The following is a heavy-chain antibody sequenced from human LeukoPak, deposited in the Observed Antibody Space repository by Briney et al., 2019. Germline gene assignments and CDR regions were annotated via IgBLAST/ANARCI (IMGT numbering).Heavy chain of an antibody. CDR3: AGHHPRNTVDF. D-gene: IGHD2/OR15-2a*01. V-gene: IGHV4-59*08. Sequence: SETLSLTCTVSGGSISSYCWSWIRQPPGKGLEWIGYIYYGGTTNYNPSLKSRVTISLETSKNQFSLKLSSVTAADTAVYYCAGHHPRNTVDFWGQGTLVTVSS. J-gene: IGHJ4*02. CDR1: GGSISSYC. CDR2: IYYGGTT.